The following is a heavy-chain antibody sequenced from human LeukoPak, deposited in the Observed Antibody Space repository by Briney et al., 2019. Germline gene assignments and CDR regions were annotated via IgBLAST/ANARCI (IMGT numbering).Heavy chain of an antibody. Sequence: AGGSLRLSCAASGFTVSSNYMSWVRQAPGKGLEWVSVIYSGGSTYYADSVKGRFTISRDNSKNTLYLQMNSLRAEDTAVYYCAREATVATGYFDYWGQGTLVTVSS. J-gene: IGHJ4*02. CDR3: AREATVATGYFDY. CDR1: GFTVSSNY. CDR2: IYSGGST. V-gene: IGHV3-53*01. D-gene: IGHD4-23*01.